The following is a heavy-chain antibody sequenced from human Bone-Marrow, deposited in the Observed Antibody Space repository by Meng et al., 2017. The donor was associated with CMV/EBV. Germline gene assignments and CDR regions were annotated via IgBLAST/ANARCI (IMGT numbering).Heavy chain of an antibody. J-gene: IGHJ6*02. D-gene: IGHD2-21*01. V-gene: IGHV3-30*02. Sequence: GGSLRLSCAASGFTFSSYGMHWVRQAPGKGLEWVAFIRYDGRNKYYADSVKGRFTISRDNSKNTLYLQMNSLRAEDTAVYYCARLKGDPDYYYYGMDVWGQGTTVTVSS. CDR1: GFTFSSYG. CDR2: IRYDGRNK. CDR3: ARLKGDPDYYYYGMDV.